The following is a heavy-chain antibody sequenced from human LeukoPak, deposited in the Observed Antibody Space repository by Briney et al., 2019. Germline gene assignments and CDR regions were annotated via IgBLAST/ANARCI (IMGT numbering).Heavy chain of an antibody. D-gene: IGHD2-8*02. CDR1: GFTSSSYG. J-gene: IGHJ5*02. CDR3: AKNLNTGGVRFDP. Sequence: GGSLRLSRAASGFTSSSYGMHWVRQAPGKGLEWGAFIRYDGSNKYYADSVKGRFTISRDNSKNTLYLQMNSLRAEDTAVYYCAKNLNTGGVRFDPWGQGTLVTVSS. CDR2: IRYDGSNK. V-gene: IGHV3-30*02.